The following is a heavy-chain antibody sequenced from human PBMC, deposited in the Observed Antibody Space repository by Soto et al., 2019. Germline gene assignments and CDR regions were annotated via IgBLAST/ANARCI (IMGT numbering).Heavy chain of an antibody. J-gene: IGHJ4*02. CDR3: ARGGEPNDX. Sequence: ASVKVSCKASGYIFTRYGMHWVRQAPGQRLEWMGWINAGNGNTKYSQKLQGRATITRDTSASTAYMELSRLRSEDTAVYYCARGGEPNDXWGQGTQVTVTS. D-gene: IGHD2-21*01. V-gene: IGHV1-3*01. CDR2: INAGNGNT. CDR1: GYIFTRYG.